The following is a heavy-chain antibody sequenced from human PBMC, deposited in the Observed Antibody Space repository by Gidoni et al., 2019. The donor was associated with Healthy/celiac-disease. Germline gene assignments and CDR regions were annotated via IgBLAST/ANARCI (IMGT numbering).Heavy chain of an antibody. J-gene: IGHJ6*02. CDR2: ISGSGGST. V-gene: IGHV3-23*01. CDR3: AVGLEPGIYGSGQGRYYYYYGMDV. D-gene: IGHD3-10*01. CDR1: GFSFSSYA. Sequence: EVQLLESGGGLVQPGGSLRLACAASGFSFSSYAMSWVRQAPGKGLEWVSAISGSGGSTYYADSVKGRFTISRDNSKNTLYLQMNSLRAEDTAVYYCAVGLEPGIYGSGQGRYYYYYGMDVWGQGTTVTVSS.